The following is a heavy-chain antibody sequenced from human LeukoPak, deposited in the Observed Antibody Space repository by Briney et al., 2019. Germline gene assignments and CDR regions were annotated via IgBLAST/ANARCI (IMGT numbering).Heavy chain of an antibody. CDR3: AREYYDSSGTKYAFDI. D-gene: IGHD3-22*01. J-gene: IGHJ3*02. Sequence: ASVKVSCKASGYTFIDYYIHWVRQAPGQGLEWMGCIDPHSGGTKYEQKLQGSVTMTRDTSISAAYMELSRLRSDDTAVFYCAREYYDSSGTKYAFDIWGQGTMVTVSS. V-gene: IGHV1-2*02. CDR2: IDPHSGGT. CDR1: GYTFIDYY.